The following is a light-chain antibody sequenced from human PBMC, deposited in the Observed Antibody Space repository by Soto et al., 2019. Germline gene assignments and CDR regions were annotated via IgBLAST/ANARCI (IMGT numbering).Light chain of an antibody. CDR1: QSISSNS. J-gene: IGKJ5*01. Sequence: EMVLTQSPGTLSLSPGERATLSCRASQSISSNSLAWYQQKPGQAPRLFIYGASSRATGIPDRFSGSGSGTHFTLTISRLEPEDFALSYCQQYGSSPRITFGQGTRLEIK. V-gene: IGKV3-20*01. CDR3: QQYGSSPRIT. CDR2: GAS.